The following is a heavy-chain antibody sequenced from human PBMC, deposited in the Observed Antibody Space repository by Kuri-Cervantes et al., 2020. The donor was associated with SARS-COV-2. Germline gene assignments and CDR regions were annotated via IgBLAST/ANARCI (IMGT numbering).Heavy chain of an antibody. Sequence: SETLSLTCTVSGGSISSGDHYWSWIRQPPGKGLEWIGYIYYSGSTNYNPSLKSRVTISVDTSKNQFSLKLSSVTAADTAVYYCARAEVVPAATKAKYYFDYWGQGTLVTVSS. J-gene: IGHJ4*02. CDR2: IYYSGST. CDR3: ARAEVVPAATKAKYYFDY. V-gene: IGHV4-30-4*08. D-gene: IGHD2-2*01. CDR1: GGSISSGDHY.